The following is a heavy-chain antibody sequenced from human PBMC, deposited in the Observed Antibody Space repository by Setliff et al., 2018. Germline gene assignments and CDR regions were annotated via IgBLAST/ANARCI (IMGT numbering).Heavy chain of an antibody. Sequence: ASVKVSCKASGYTFTTYAISWMRQAPGQGLEYMGWINTNTGNPSYAQGFTGRFVFSLDTSVSTAYLQISSLKAEDTAVYYCARAGRFGTIRYRGDYYMDVWGKGTTVTVSS. CDR1: GYTFTTYA. CDR3: ARAGRFGTIRYRGDYYMDV. CDR2: INTNTGNP. V-gene: IGHV7-4-1*02. J-gene: IGHJ6*03. D-gene: IGHD3-10*01.